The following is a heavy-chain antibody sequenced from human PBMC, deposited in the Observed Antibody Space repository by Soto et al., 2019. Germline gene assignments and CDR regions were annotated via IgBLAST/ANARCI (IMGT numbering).Heavy chain of an antibody. D-gene: IGHD6-13*01. CDR1: GFTFSSYG. CDR2: ISYDGSNK. V-gene: IGHV3-30*18. J-gene: IGHJ6*02. Sequence: GGSLRLSCAASGFTFSSYGMHWVRQAPGKGLEWVAVISYDGSNKYYADSVKGRFTISRDNSKNTLYLQMNSLRAEDTAVYYCAKDIQAGIAAAGPYYYYGMDVWGQGTTVTVSS. CDR3: AKDIQAGIAAAGPYYYYGMDV.